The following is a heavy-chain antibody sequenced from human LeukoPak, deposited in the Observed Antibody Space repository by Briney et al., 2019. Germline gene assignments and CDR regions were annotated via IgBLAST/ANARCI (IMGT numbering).Heavy chain of an antibody. J-gene: IGHJ4*02. CDR1: GYTFTGYY. V-gene: IGHV1-2*02. Sequence: GASVKVSCKASGYTFTGYYMHWVRQAPGQGLEWMGWINPNSGSTNYAQKFQGRVTMTRDTSISTAYMELSRLRSDDTAVYYCAVPRSQAYYFDYWGQGTLVTVSS. CDR2: INPNSGST. CDR3: AVPRSQAYYFDY.